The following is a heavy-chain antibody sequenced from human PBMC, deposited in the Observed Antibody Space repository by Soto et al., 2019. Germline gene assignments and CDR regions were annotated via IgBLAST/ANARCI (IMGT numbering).Heavy chain of an antibody. CDR1: GGSISSRSYY. J-gene: IGHJ5*02. CDR3: ARHSRVERRLDRFGP. Sequence: SETLSLTCTVSGGSISSRSYYWGWIRQPPGKGLEWIGSIYYSGSTYYTPSLKSRVTISVDTSKNQFSLKVNSVSAADTAVYHCARHSRVERRLDRFGPWGQGTLVTVSS. CDR2: IYYSGST. V-gene: IGHV4-39*01. D-gene: IGHD1-1*01.